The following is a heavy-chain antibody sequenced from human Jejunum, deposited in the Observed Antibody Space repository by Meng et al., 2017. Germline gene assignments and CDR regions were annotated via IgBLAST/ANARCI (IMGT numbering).Heavy chain of an antibody. V-gene: IGHV4-4*02. Sequence: QGQLQASGPGLVKPSGTLSLTCAVSGGSITSTKWGSWVRQTPGKGLEWIGEVFHSGTPNYNPSLMRRLTMSVDKSKNQFSLNLTSVTAADTAVYYCASRPVGIRTYYFDCWGQGTLVTVSS. J-gene: IGHJ4*02. D-gene: IGHD2-21*01. CDR3: ASRPVGIRTYYFDC. CDR1: GGSITSTKW. CDR2: VFHSGTP.